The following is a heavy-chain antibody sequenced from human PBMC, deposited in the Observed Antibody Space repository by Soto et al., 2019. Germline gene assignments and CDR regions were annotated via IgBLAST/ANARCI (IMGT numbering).Heavy chain of an antibody. D-gene: IGHD6-13*01. CDR1: GYTLTELS. J-gene: IGHJ4*02. Sequence: ASVKVSCKVSGYTLTELSMHWVRQAPGTGLEGMAGVDPGDGETIYSQKCQGRVTMAEATSTETADMELSSLSVADPPVYFRATERSCSWYKAFDYWGQGTLVTASS. CDR2: VDPGDGET. CDR3: ATERSCSWYKAFDY. V-gene: IGHV1-24*01.